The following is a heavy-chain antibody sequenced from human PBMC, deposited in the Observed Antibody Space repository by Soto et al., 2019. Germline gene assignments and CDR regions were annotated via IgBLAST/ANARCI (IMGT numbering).Heavy chain of an antibody. D-gene: IGHD6-19*01. J-gene: IGHJ4*02. V-gene: IGHV3-30-3*01. CDR3: ATQCARSVAGTWNY. Sequence: GGSLRLSCAASGFTFSSYAMHWVRQAPGKGLEWVAVISYDGSNKYYADSVKGRFTFSRDNSKNSLYLQMNSLRDEDTAVYYCATQCARSVAGTWNYWGQGP. CDR1: GFTFSSYA. CDR2: ISYDGSNK.